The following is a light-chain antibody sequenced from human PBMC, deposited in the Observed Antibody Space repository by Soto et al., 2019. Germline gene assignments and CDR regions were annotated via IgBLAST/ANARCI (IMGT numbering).Light chain of an antibody. CDR2: EVS. Sequence: QSALTQPPSASGSPGQSVTISCTGTSNDVGGYNFVSWYQQHPGKAPKLMIFEVSKRPSGVPDRLSGSKSGSTASLTVSGLQAEDEADYYCSSYAGNNIYYVFGTGTKVTVL. CDR1: SNDVGGYNF. J-gene: IGLJ1*01. CDR3: SSYAGNNIYYV. V-gene: IGLV2-8*01.